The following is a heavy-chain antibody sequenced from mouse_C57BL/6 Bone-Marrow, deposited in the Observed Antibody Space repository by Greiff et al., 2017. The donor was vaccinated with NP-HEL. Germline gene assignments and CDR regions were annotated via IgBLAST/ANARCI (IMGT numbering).Heavy chain of an antibody. J-gene: IGHJ1*03. CDR3: ARPLSITTVVEDWYFDV. Sequence: QVQLQQPGAELVMPGASVKLSCKASGYTFTSYWMHWVKQSPGQGLEWIGEIDPSDSYTNYNQKFKGKSTLTVDKSSSTAYMQLSSLTSEDSAVYYCARPLSITTVVEDWYFDVWGTGTTVTVSS. D-gene: IGHD1-1*01. CDR2: IDPSDSYT. V-gene: IGHV1-69*01. CDR1: GYTFTSYW.